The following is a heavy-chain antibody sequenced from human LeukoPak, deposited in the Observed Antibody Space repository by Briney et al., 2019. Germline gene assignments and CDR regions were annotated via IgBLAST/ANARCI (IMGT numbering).Heavy chain of an antibody. V-gene: IGHV3-23*01. CDR3: ASPISYYYDSSGPSYDY. D-gene: IGHD3-22*01. J-gene: IGHJ4*02. CDR2: ISGSGGST. Sequence: GGSLRLSCAASGFTFSSYAMSWVRQAPGKGLEWVSAISGSGGSTYYADSVKGRFTISRDSSKNTLYLQMNSLRAEDTAVYYCASPISYYYDSSGPSYDYWGQGTLVTVSS. CDR1: GFTFSSYA.